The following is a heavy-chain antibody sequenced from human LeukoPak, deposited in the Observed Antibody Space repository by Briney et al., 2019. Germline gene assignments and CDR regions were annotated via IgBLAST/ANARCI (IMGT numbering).Heavy chain of an antibody. Sequence: SVKVSCKASGGTFSSYAISWVRQAPGQGLEWMGGIIPIFGTANYAQKFQGRVTITADKSTSTAYMELSSLRSEDTAVYYCASCSARGGTYYYYYYGMDVWGKGTTVTVSS. D-gene: IGHD3-10*01. CDR2: IIPIFGTA. V-gene: IGHV1-69*06. CDR1: GGTFSSYA. CDR3: ASCSARGGTYYYYYYGMDV. J-gene: IGHJ6*04.